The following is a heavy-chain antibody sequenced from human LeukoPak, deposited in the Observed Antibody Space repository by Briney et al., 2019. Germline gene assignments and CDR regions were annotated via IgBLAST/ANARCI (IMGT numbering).Heavy chain of an antibody. CDR1: GYTFNKFA. D-gene: IGHD5-12*01. CDR3: ARGRGATIPY. CDR2: ISYDEVKS. Sequence: GRSLRLTCTASGYTFNKFALHWVRQAPGKGLEWVAIISYDEVKSFYSASVKGRFTISRDNSKNTLYLQMNNLGPEDTAIYYCARGRGATIPYWGRGTLVTVSS. J-gene: IGHJ4*02. V-gene: IGHV3-30-3*01.